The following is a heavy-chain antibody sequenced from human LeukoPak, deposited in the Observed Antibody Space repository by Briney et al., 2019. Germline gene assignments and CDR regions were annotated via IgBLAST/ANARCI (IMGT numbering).Heavy chain of an antibody. CDR2: IKSKTDGGTT. CDR3: TAYYDFWSGYYGYYYYMDV. CDR1: GFTFSSYA. D-gene: IGHD3-3*01. Sequence: PGRSLRLSCAASGFTFSSYAMHWVRQAPGKGLEWVGRIKSKTDGGTTDYAAPVKGRFTISRDDSKNTLYLQMNSLKTEDTAVYYCTAYYDFWSGYYGYYYYMDVWGKGTTVTVSS. V-gene: IGHV3-15*01. J-gene: IGHJ6*03.